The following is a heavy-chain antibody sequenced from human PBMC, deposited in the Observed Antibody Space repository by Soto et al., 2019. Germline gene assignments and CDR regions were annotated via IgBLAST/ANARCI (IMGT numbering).Heavy chain of an antibody. CDR2: IYHSGST. J-gene: IGHJ5*01. CDR1: GGSISSGGYS. V-gene: IGHV4-30-2*01. CDR3: ASVLVPRPIWGYNWFES. Sequence: SETLSLTCAVSGGSISSGGYSWSWIRHPPGKGLEWIGYIYHSGSTFYNPSLKSRVTISIDKSKNQFSLKLGSVTAADTAVYYCASVLVPRPIWGYNWFESWGQGTPVTLSS. D-gene: IGHD3-16*01.